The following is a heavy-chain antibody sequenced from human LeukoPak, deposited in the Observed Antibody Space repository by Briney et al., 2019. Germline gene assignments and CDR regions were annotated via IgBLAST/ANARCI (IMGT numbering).Heavy chain of an antibody. V-gene: IGHV4-39*01. D-gene: IGHD3-10*01. CDR1: GGSINSSSYY. Sequence: SETLSLTCTVSGGSINSSSYYWGWIRQPPGKALEWIGSIYHSGYTYYNPSLKSRVTISIDTSKNQFSLKLSSVTAADTAVYYCARSSMFRGVTVDYWGQGTLVTVSS. CDR2: IYHSGYT. J-gene: IGHJ4*02. CDR3: ARSSMFRGVTVDY.